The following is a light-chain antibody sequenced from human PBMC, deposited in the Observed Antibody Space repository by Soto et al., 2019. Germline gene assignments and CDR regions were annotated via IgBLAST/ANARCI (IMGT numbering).Light chain of an antibody. CDR3: QHYAGT. Sequence: EIVLTQSPGTLSLSPGERATLSCRASQSVSSSYLAWYQQKPGQAPRLLIYGASSRATGIPDRFSGSGSGTDFTLTISRLEPEDFAVYYCQHYAGTFGQGTKVEIK. V-gene: IGKV3-20*01. CDR2: GAS. CDR1: QSVSSSY. J-gene: IGKJ1*01.